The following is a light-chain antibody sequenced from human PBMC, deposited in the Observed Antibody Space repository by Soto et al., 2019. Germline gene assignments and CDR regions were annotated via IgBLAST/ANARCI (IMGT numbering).Light chain of an antibody. Sequence: EIVLPQSLGTLSLSPGERSTLSCRASQSVSSSFLTWYQQNPGQAPRLLIYGASSRATGIPDRFSGSGSGTDFTLTISRLEPEDFAVYYCQQYGSSRLTFGGGTKVDI. CDR2: GAS. V-gene: IGKV3-20*01. CDR3: QQYGSSRLT. CDR1: QSVSSSF. J-gene: IGKJ4*01.